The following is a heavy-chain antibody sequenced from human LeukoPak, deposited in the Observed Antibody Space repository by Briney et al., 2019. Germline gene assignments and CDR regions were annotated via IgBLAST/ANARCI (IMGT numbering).Heavy chain of an antibody. D-gene: IGHD3-22*01. J-gene: IGHJ4*02. CDR2: INPSDGSS. V-gene: IGHV1-46*01. CDR1: GYTFTNYY. Sequence: ASVKVSYKTSGYTFTNYYMHWVRQAPGQGLAWMGIINPSDGSSTYAQKFQGRVTMTRDTSTSTVYMELNSLRSEETAVYYCARGQSSANYYFEYWGQGTLVTVSS. CDR3: ARGQSSANYYFEY.